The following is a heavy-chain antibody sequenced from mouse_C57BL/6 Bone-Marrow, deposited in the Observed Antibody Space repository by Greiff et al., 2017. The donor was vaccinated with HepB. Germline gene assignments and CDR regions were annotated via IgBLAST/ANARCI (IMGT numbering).Heavy chain of an antibody. J-gene: IGHJ4*01. CDR1: GYTFTSYW. V-gene: IGHV1-50*01. CDR3: ARDGLLRYPYYAMDY. Sequence: QVQLQQPGAELVKPGASVKLSCKASGYTFTSYWMQWVKQRPGQGLEWIGEIDPSDSYTNYNQKFKGKATLTVNTSSNTAYMQHSSLTSEDSAVYYCARDGLLRYPYYAMDYWGQGTSVTVSS. D-gene: IGHD1-1*01. CDR2: IDPSDSYT.